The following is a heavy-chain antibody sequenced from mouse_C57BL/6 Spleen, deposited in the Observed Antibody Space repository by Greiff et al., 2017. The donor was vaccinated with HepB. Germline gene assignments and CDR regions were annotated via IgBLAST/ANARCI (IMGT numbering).Heavy chain of an antibody. CDR1: GFTFSDYY. Sequence: EVQLVESEGGLVQPGSSMKLSCTASGFTFSDYYMAWVRQVPEKGLEWVANINYDGSSTYYLDSLKSRFIISRDNAKNILYLQMSSLKSEDTATYYCARAPITTVPHWYFDVWGTGTTVTVSS. J-gene: IGHJ1*03. V-gene: IGHV5-16*01. D-gene: IGHD1-1*01. CDR2: INYDGSST. CDR3: ARAPITTVPHWYFDV.